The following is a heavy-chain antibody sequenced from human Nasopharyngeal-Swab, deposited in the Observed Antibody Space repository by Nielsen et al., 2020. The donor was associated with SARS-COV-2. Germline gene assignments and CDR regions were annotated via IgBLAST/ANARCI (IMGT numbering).Heavy chain of an antibody. CDR3: ARGGDPREVVSATDCFDP. V-gene: IGHV1-46*01. J-gene: IGHJ5*02. CDR2: INPGGGSA. D-gene: IGHD2-15*01. Sequence: WVRQAPGQGLEWMGIINPGGGSARYSQNFQGRVTMTRDTSTSTVYMELSSLRSEDTAVYLCARGGDPREVVSATDCFDPWGQGTLVTVSS.